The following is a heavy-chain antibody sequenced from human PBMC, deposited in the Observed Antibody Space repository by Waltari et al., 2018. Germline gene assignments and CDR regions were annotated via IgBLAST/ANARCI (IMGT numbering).Heavy chain of an antibody. Sequence: QLQLQESGPGLVKPSETLSLTCTVSGGSISSSSYYWGWIRQPPGKGLEWIGSIYYSGSTYYNPSLKSRVTISVDTSKNQFSLKLSSVTAADTAVYYCASPSTDYYDSSGYPFDYWGQGTLVTVSS. V-gene: IGHV4-39*07. CDR1: GGSISSSSYY. D-gene: IGHD3-22*01. CDR3: ASPSTDYYDSSGYPFDY. CDR2: IYYSGST. J-gene: IGHJ4*02.